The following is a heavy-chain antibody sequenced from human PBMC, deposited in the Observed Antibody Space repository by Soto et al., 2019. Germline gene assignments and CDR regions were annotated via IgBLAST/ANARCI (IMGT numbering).Heavy chain of an antibody. CDR1: GGSINTGGFY. D-gene: IGHD1-1*01. J-gene: IGHJ2*01. Sequence: QVQLQESGPGLVKPSQTLSLTCTVSGGSINTGGFYWNWIRQHPGKGLEWIGYIYYTGTTYYTPSLMSRLTMKVDTSKNQFSLKLSSVTAADTAVYYCAREITGDWHFDLWGRGTLVTVTS. CDR3: AREITGDWHFDL. CDR2: IYYTGTT. V-gene: IGHV4-31*03.